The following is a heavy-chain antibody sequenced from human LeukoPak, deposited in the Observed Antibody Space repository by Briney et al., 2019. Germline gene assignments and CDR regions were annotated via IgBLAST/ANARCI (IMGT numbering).Heavy chain of an antibody. V-gene: IGHV1-18*01. CDR2: ISAYNGNT. D-gene: IGHD6-19*01. Sequence: ASVTVSCTASGYTFTSYGISWVRQAPGQGLEWMGWISAYNGNTNYAQKLQGRVTMTTDTSTSTAYMELRSLRSDNTAVYYCARVGWLVRKNWFDPWGQGTLVTVSS. CDR3: ARVGWLVRKNWFDP. J-gene: IGHJ5*02. CDR1: GYTFTSYG.